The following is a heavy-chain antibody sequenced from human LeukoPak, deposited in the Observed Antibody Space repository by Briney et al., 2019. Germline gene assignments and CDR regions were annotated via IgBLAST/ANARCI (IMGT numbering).Heavy chain of an antibody. D-gene: IGHD3-3*01. V-gene: IGHV4-39*01. J-gene: IGHJ5*02. CDR2: IYYSGST. CDR3: ARKLVSYDSWSGYYSWFDP. CDR1: GGSISSSSYY. Sequence: SETLSLTCTVSGGSISSSSYYWGWIRQPPGKGLEWIGSIYYSGSTYYNPSLKSRVTISVDTSKNQFSLKLSSVTAADTAVYYCARKLVSYDSWSGYYSWFDPWGQGTLVTVSS.